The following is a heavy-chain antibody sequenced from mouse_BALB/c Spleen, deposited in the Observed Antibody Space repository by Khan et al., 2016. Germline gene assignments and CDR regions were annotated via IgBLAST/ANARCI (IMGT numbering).Heavy chain of an antibody. CDR3: ASYDSSGAFFDY. V-gene: IGHV3-8*02. CDR1: GDSITSGY. J-gene: IGHJ2*02. CDR2: ISYSGST. D-gene: IGHD3-2*01. Sequence: EVQLQESGPSLVKPSQTLSLTCSVTGDSITSGYWNWIRKFPGNKLEYMGYISYSGSTYYSPSLKSRISITRDTSKNQYYLQLNSLTTEDTATYXCASYDSSGAFFDYWGQGTSLTVSS.